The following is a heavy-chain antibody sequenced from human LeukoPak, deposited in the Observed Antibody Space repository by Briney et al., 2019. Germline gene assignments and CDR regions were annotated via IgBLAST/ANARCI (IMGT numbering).Heavy chain of an antibody. J-gene: IGHJ4*02. D-gene: IGHD6-19*01. CDR3: ARVPGSSGWNYYFDY. CDR1: GFTFSSYG. CDR2: TWYDGSNK. V-gene: IGHV3-33*01. Sequence: PGGSLRLSCAASGFTFSSYGMHWVRQAPGKGLEWVAVTWYDGSNKYYADSVKGRFTISRDNSKNTLYLQMNSLRAEDTAVYYCARVPGSSGWNYYFDYWGQGTLVTVSS.